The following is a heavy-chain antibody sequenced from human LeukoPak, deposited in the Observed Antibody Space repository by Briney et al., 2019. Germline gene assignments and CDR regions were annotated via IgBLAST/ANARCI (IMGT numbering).Heavy chain of an antibody. V-gene: IGHV1-2*02. D-gene: IGHD4-23*01. CDR1: GYTFTGYY. CDR2: INPNSGGT. J-gene: IGHJ4*02. Sequence: ASVKVSCKASGYTFTGYYMHWVRQAPGRGLKWMGWINPNSGGTNYAQKFQGRVTMTRDTSISTAYMELSRLRSDDTAVYYCARYPTGLRWRYFDYWGQGTLVTVSS. CDR3: ARYPTGLRWRYFDY.